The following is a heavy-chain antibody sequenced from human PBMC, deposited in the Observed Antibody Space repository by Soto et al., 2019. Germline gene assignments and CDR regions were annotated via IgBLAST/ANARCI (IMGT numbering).Heavy chain of an antibody. CDR1: GDSVSSNSAA. CDR3: ARGAPAVVMKNWFDP. J-gene: IGHJ5*02. D-gene: IGHD3-22*01. Sequence: KQSQTLSLTCAISGDSVSSNSAAWNWIRQSPSRGLEWLGRTYYRSKWYNDYAVSVKSRITINPDTSKNQFSLQLNSVTPEDTAVYYCARGAPAVVMKNWFDPWGQGTLVTVSS. CDR2: TYYRSKWYN. V-gene: IGHV6-1*01.